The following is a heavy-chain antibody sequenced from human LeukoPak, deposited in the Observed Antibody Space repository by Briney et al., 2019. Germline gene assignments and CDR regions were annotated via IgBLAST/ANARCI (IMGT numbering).Heavy chain of an antibody. CDR1: GFTFGDYA. D-gene: IGHD6-13*01. J-gene: IGHJ6*02. Sequence: GVLRLSCTASGFTFGDYAVSWVRRAPGRGLEWVGLIRRRAFGETADYAASVKGRFTISGDDSKSIAYLQMNSLKTEDTAVYYCTREGAAAAYGMDVWGQGTTVTVSS. CDR3: TREGAAAAYGMDV. CDR2: IRRRAFGETA. V-gene: IGHV3-49*04.